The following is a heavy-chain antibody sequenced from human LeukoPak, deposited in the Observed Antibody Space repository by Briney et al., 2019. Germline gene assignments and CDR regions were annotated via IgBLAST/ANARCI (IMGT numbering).Heavy chain of an antibody. Sequence: GGSLRLSCAASGFTFETYEMNWVRQAPGKGLEWISYIAGGGDTIYYADSVKGRFTISRDNAKNSLYLQTDSLRAEDSAVYYCVRFSRSSSPAYWGQGTLVTVSS. CDR2: IAGGGDTI. J-gene: IGHJ4*02. CDR1: GFTFETYE. D-gene: IGHD6-13*01. CDR3: VRFSRSSSPAY. V-gene: IGHV3-48*03.